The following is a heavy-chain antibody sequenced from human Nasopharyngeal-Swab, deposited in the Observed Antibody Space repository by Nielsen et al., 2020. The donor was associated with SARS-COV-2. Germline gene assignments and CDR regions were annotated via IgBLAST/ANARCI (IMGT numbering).Heavy chain of an antibody. Sequence: GGSLRLSCAASGFTFSDYYMSWIRQAPGKGLEWVSYISSSGSTIYYADSVKGRFTISRDNAKNSLYLQMNSLTAEDTAVYYCASLLWFGELPSDYYYYGMDVWGQGTTVTVSS. CDR1: GFTFSDYY. V-gene: IGHV3-11*04. D-gene: IGHD3-10*01. CDR2: ISSSGSTI. J-gene: IGHJ6*02. CDR3: ASLLWFGELPSDYYYYGMDV.